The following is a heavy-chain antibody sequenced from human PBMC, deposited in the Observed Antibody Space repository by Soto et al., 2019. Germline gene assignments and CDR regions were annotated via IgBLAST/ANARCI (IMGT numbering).Heavy chain of an antibody. Sequence: GGSLRLSCAASGFTFSTYTMHWVRQAPGKGLEWVAVISYDGSNVYYADSVKGRFTISRDNSRNTLYLQMNSLRVEDTAVYYCATAPVEHLVLLPAARGCLDTWGQGTLATVSS. CDR1: GFTFSTYT. D-gene: IGHD2-2*01. V-gene: IGHV3-30-3*01. J-gene: IGHJ5*02. CDR2: ISYDGSNV. CDR3: ATAPVEHLVLLPAARGCLDT.